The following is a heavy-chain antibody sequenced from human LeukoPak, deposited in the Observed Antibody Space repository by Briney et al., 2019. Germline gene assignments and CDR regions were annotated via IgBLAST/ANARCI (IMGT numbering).Heavy chain of an antibody. CDR2: IYHSGST. CDR3: ARRVAQQFDNYYYYYYMDV. Sequence: PSETLSLTCAVSGYSISSGYYWGWIRPPPGKGLEWIGSIYHSGSTYYNPSLRSRVTISVDTSKNQFSLKLSSVTAADTAVYYCARRVAQQFDNYYYYYYMDVWGKGTTVTVSS. V-gene: IGHV4-38-2*01. D-gene: IGHD6-13*01. J-gene: IGHJ6*03. CDR1: GYSISSGYY.